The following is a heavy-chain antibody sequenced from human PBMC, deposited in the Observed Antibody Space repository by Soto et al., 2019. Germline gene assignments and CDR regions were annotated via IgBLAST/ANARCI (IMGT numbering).Heavy chain of an antibody. CDR1: GFIFSGSG. CDR3: ARWVGGSMYDNSGKYDS. V-gene: IGHV3-30*03. Sequence: QVQLVESGGGVVQPGRSLGLTCAASGFIFSGSGMHWVRQAPGKGLEWVALVSNDGFRKDYGDSVKGRFTISRDNAENTLYLQMNSLRAEDTAVYYCARWVGGSMYDNSGKYDSWGQGTLVTVSS. J-gene: IGHJ5*01. D-gene: IGHD3-22*01. CDR2: VSNDGFRK.